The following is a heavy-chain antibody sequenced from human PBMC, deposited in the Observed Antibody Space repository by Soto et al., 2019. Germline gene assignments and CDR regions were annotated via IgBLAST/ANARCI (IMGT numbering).Heavy chain of an antibody. Sequence: EVQLVESGGGLVQPGRSLRLSCAASGFTFDDYAMHWVRQAPGKGLEWVSGSSWNSGSIGYADSVKGRFSISRDNAKNTLYLQMNSLRAEDTDLYYCAKDGVGIVVAYAFDIWGQGTMVTVSS. CDR1: GFTFDDYA. J-gene: IGHJ3*02. D-gene: IGHD6-19*01. CDR3: AKDGVGIVVAYAFDI. CDR2: SSWNSGSI. V-gene: IGHV3-9*01.